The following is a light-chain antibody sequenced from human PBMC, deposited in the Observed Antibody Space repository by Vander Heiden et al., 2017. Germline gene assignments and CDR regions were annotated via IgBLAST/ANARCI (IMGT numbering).Light chain of an antibody. CDR2: RNN. CDR1: SPNIGAGYD. J-gene: IGLJ1*01. V-gene: IGLV1-40*01. Sequence: QSVLTQPPSVSGASGQRVTISCTGRSPNIGAGYDVHWYQQLPGAAPKLLIYRNNNRPSGVPDRFSASKSGTSASLAITGLQAEDEADFYCQSYDTSLTIYVFGTGTKVTVL. CDR3: QSYDTSLTIYV.